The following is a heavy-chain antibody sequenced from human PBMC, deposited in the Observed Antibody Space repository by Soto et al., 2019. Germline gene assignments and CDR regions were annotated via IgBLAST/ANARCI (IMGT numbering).Heavy chain of an antibody. CDR2: IIPIFGTA. D-gene: IGHD3-3*01. CDR3: ARDPEGGFWSGYYYGMDV. CDR1: GGTFSSYA. Sequence: SVKVSCKASGGTFSSYAISWVRQAPGQGLEWMGGIIPIFGTADYAQKFQGRVTITADKSTSTAYMELSSLRSEDTAVYYCARDPEGGFWSGYYYGMDVWGQGTTVTVSS. V-gene: IGHV1-69*06. J-gene: IGHJ6*02.